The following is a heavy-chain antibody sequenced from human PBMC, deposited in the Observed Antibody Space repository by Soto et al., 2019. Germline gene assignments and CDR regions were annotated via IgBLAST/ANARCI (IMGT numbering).Heavy chain of an antibody. V-gene: IGHV1-2*02. CDR2: INPTGGAT. CDR1: GDSFSAFY. Sequence: QVQLVQSGAEVKKPGASVKVSCKTSGDSFSAFYLHWVRQAPGQGLEWLGWINPTGGATKYAQKFRGRVAMTRDTSIRTAYLELSSLRSDDTAIYYCARERGGATATLDYYYFYMDVWGKGTTVTVSS. D-gene: IGHD5-12*01. CDR3: ARERGGATATLDYYYFYMDV. J-gene: IGHJ6*03.